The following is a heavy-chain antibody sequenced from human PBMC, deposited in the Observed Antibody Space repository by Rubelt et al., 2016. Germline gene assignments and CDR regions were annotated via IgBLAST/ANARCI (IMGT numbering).Heavy chain of an antibody. J-gene: IGHJ6*02. Sequence: EVQLVESGGGLVQPGGSLRLSCAASGFTFSSYSMNWVRQAPGKGLEWVSYISSSSSTIYYADSVKGRFSISRDNAKNSLYLQRNSLRDEDTAVYYCARTGTYYGDYYYYGMDVWGQGTTVTVSS. CDR3: ARTGTYYGDYYYYGMDV. CDR2: ISSSSSTI. CDR1: GFTFSSYS. D-gene: IGHD4-17*01. V-gene: IGHV3-48*02.